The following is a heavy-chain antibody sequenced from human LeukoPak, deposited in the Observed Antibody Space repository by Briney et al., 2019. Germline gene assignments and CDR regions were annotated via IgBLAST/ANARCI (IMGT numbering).Heavy chain of an antibody. Sequence: GGSLRLSCAASAFTFSAYEMNWVRQAPGKGLEWLSYISSSGDTIYYADSVKGRFTISRDNAKNSLYLQMNSLRAEDTALYHCARDMEPNYYGSGAPFDYWGQGTLVTVSS. CDR2: ISSSGDTI. D-gene: IGHD3-10*01. CDR1: AFTFSAYE. CDR3: ARDMEPNYYGSGAPFDY. V-gene: IGHV3-48*03. J-gene: IGHJ4*02.